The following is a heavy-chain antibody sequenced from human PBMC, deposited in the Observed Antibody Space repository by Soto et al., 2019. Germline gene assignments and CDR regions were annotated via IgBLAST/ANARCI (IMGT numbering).Heavy chain of an antibody. CDR1: GYTFTGYY. V-gene: IGHV1-2*04. CDR2: INPNSGGT. CDR3: ARARDFWNGNSPPNIAFDT. Sequence: ASVKVSCKASGYTFTGYYMHWVRQAPGQGLEWMGWINPNSGGTNYAQKVQGWVTRPRDTSISTAYMELSRLRSDDTAVYYCARARDFWNGNSPPNIAFDTWGHGTTVTVS. D-gene: IGHD3-3*01. J-gene: IGHJ3*02.